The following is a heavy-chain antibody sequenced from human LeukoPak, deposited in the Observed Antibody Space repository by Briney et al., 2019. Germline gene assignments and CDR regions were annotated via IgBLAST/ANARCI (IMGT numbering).Heavy chain of an antibody. CDR1: GFTFSSYG. Sequence: PGGSLRLSCAASGFTFSSYGMNWVRQAPGKGLEWVSYISSSGSTIYYADSVKGRFTISRDNAKNSLYLQMNSLRAEDTAVYYCARATAMVPNFDYWGQGTLVTVSS. D-gene: IGHD5-18*01. V-gene: IGHV3-48*04. CDR2: ISSSGSTI. J-gene: IGHJ4*02. CDR3: ARATAMVPNFDY.